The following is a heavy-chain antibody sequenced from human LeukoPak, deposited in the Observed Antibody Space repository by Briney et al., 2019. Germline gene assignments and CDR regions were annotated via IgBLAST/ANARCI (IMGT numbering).Heavy chain of an antibody. CDR2: IYYSGAT. J-gene: IGHJ4*02. Sequence: SETLSLTCTVSGDSISNTRYHWGWIRQPPGKGLEWIGSIYYSGATYYNPSLKSRVTISVDTSRNHFSLKLGSVTAADTAVYHCAREIVSSVESWGQGSLVTVSS. V-gene: IGHV4-39*02. D-gene: IGHD6-6*01. CDR3: AREIVSSVES. CDR1: GDSISNTRYH.